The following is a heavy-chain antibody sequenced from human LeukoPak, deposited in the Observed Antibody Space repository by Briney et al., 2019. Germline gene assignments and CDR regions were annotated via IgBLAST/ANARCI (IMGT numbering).Heavy chain of an antibody. Sequence: SETLSLTCTVSGGSISSTSYYWGWIRQPPGKGLEWIGSIYYSGITYYNPSLKSRVTISVDTSKNQFSLKLSSVTAADTAVYYCARGGGSGWYLWFDPWGQGTLVTVSS. J-gene: IGHJ5*02. CDR2: IYYSGIT. D-gene: IGHD6-19*01. CDR3: ARGGGSGWYLWFDP. V-gene: IGHV4-39*01. CDR1: GGSISSTSYY.